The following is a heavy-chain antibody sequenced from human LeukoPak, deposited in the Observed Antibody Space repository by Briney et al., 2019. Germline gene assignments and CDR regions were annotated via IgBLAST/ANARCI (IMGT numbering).Heavy chain of an antibody. D-gene: IGHD3-10*01. V-gene: IGHV4-4*07. Sequence: SETLSLTCTVSGGSISSYYWSWIRQPAGKGLEWIGRIYTSGSTNYNPSLKSRVTISVDTSKNQFSLKLSSVTAADTAVYYCARVRITMVRGAPVWFDPWGQGTLVTVSS. J-gene: IGHJ5*02. CDR1: GGSISSYY. CDR2: IYTSGST. CDR3: ARVRITMVRGAPVWFDP.